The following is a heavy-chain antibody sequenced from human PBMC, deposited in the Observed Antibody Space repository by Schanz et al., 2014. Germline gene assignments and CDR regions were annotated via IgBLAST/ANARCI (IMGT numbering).Heavy chain of an antibody. J-gene: IGHJ3*01. Sequence: GQLVESGGGLVKPGGSLRLSCTASGFTFSDYYMTWIRQAPGKGLEWVSYVSSNNIYTKYADSVKGRFTISRDNAKNSLYLQMNSLRAEDTGVYYCARGREVVAKIFDVWGQGTMVTVSS. CDR3: ARGREVVAKIFDV. CDR2: VSSNNIYT. D-gene: IGHD3-22*01. V-gene: IGHV3-11*06. CDR1: GFTFSDYY.